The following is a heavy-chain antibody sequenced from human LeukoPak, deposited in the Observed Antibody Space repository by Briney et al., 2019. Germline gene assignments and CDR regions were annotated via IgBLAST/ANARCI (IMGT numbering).Heavy chain of an antibody. D-gene: IGHD3-10*01. Sequence: PSETLSLTCAVSGYSISSGYYWGWIRQPPGKGLEWIGSIYHSGSTYYNPSLKSRVTISVDTSKNQFSLKLSSVTAADTAVYYCARDLRDYYGSGSYQLDYWGQGTLVTVSS. CDR3: ARDLRDYYGSGSYQLDY. J-gene: IGHJ4*02. CDR1: GYSISSGYY. V-gene: IGHV4-38-2*02. CDR2: IYHSGST.